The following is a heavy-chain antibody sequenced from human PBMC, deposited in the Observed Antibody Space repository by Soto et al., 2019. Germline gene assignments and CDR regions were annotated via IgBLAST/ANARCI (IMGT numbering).Heavy chain of an antibody. J-gene: IGHJ4*02. Sequence: ASVKVSCKASGYTFTSYAMHWVRQAPGQRLEWMGWINAGNGNTKYSQKFQGRVTITRDTSASTAYMELSSLRSEDTAVYYCARDLNDYGDYVGYYFDYWGQGTLVTVSS. CDR3: ARDLNDYGDYVGYYFDY. V-gene: IGHV1-3*01. CDR1: GYTFTSYA. CDR2: INAGNGNT. D-gene: IGHD4-17*01.